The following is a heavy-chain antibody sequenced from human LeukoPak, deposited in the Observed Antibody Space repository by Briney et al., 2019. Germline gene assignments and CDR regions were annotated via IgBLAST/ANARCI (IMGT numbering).Heavy chain of an antibody. Sequence: GGSLRLSCAASGFTFGSYAMTWVRQAPGKGLEWVSSISGSDGSTYYADSVKGRLTISRDNSKNTLYLQMNSLRAEDTAVYYCAKYSGSYTYYDMDVWGQGTTVTVSS. V-gene: IGHV3-23*01. CDR3: AKYSGSYTYYDMDV. CDR1: GFTFGSYA. J-gene: IGHJ6*02. CDR2: ISGSDGST. D-gene: IGHD1-26*01.